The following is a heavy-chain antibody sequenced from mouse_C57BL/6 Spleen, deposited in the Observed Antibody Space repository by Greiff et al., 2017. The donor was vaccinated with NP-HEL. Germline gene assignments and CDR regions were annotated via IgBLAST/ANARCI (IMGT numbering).Heavy chain of an antibody. J-gene: IGHJ1*03. CDR2: FHPYNDDT. Sequence: QVQLQQSGAELVKPGASVKMSCKASGYTFTTYPIEWMKQNHGKSLEWIGNFHPYNDDTKYNEKFKGKATLTVEKSSSTVYLELSRLTSDDSAVYYCGRRIKYEGNWYFDVWGTGTTVTVSS. CDR3: GRRIKYEGNWYFDV. V-gene: IGHV1-47*01. CDR1: GYTFTTYP. D-gene: IGHD2-14*01.